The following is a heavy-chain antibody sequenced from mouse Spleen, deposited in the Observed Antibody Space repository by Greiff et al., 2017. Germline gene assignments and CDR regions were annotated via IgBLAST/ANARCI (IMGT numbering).Heavy chain of an antibody. CDR3: ARGDYYGSGVDY. D-gene: IGHD1-1*01. V-gene: IGHV3-1*01. CDR2: ISYSGST. CDR1: GYSITSGYD. J-gene: IGHJ2*01. Sequence: DVHLVESGPGMVKPSQSLSLTCTVTGYSITSGYDWHWIRHFPGNKLEWMGYISYSGSTNYNPSLKSRISITHDTSKNHFFLKLNSVTTEDTATYYCARGDYYGSGVDYWGQGTTLTVSS.